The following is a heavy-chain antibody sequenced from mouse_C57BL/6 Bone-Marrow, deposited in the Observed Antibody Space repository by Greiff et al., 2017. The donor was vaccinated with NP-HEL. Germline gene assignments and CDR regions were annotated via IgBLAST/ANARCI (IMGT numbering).Heavy chain of an antibody. CDR3: TRSYYGSSSFAY. Sequence: VKLMESGAELVRPGASVTLSCKASGYTFTDYEMHWVKQTPVHGLEWIGVIDPETGGTAYNQKFKGKAILTADKSSSTAYMKLRSLTSEDSAVYYCTRSYYGSSSFAYWGQGTLVTVSA. V-gene: IGHV1-15*01. D-gene: IGHD1-1*01. J-gene: IGHJ3*01. CDR1: GYTFTDYE. CDR2: IDPETGGT.